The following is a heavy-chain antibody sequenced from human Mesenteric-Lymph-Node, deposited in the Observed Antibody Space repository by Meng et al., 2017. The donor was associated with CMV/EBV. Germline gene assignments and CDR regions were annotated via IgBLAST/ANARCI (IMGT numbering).Heavy chain of an antibody. CDR3: ARDQERITTTEGYSFYYGMDV. CDR2: VYYGGNT. CDR1: GGSISSSNYY. D-gene: IGHD1-1*01. Sequence: SETLSLTCTVSGGSISSSNYYWGWIRQPPGKGLEWIGSVYYGGNTYYNPSLNSRVTISVDTSKNQFSLNLSSVTAADTAVYYCARDQERITTTEGYSFYYGMDVWGQGTTVTVSS. J-gene: IGHJ6*02. V-gene: IGHV4-39*07.